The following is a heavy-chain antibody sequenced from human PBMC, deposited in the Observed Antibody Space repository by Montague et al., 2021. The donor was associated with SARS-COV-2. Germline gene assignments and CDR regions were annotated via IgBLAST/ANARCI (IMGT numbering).Heavy chain of an antibody. J-gene: IGHJ6*02. Sequence: PALVKPTQTLTLTCTFSGFSLSTGGMCVSWIRQPPGKALEWLALIDWDDDKYYSTSLKTRLTISKDTSKNQVVLTMTNMDPVDTATYYCARTSVEMATIGAYYYYGMDVWGQGTTVTVSS. V-gene: IGHV2-70*01. CDR1: GFSLSTGGMC. CDR3: ARTSVEMATIGAYYYYGMDV. CDR2: IDWDDDK. D-gene: IGHD5-24*01.